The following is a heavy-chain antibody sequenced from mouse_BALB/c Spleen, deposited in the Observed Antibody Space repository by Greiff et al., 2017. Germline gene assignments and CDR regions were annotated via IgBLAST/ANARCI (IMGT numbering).Heavy chain of an antibody. J-gene: IGHJ2*01. V-gene: IGHV1-63*02. Sequence: QVQLQQSGAELVRPGTSVKISCKASGYTFTNYWLGWVKQRPGHGLEWIGDIYPGGVYTNYNEKFKGKATLTADTSSSTAYMQLSSLTSEDSAVYFCARSRGNYYVDYWGQGTTLTVSS. CDR3: ARSRGNYYVDY. CDR2: IYPGGVYT. D-gene: IGHD2-1*01. CDR1: GYTFTNYW.